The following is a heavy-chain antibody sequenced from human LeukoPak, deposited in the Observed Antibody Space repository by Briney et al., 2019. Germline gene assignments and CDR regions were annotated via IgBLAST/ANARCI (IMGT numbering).Heavy chain of an antibody. D-gene: IGHD1-1*01. CDR3: ARGPKGRYLPEDYYYYGMDV. V-gene: IGHV4-59*01. CDR2: IYYSGST. CDR1: GGSISSYY. J-gene: IGHJ6*02. Sequence: SETLSLTCTVSGGSISSYYWSWIRQPPGKGLEWIGYIYYSGSTNYNPSLKSRVTISVDTSKNQFSLKLSPVTAADTAVYYCARGPKGRYLPEDYYYYGMDVWGQGTTVTVSS.